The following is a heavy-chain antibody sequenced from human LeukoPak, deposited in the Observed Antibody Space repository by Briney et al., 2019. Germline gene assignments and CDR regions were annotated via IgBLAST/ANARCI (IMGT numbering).Heavy chain of an antibody. V-gene: IGHV3-48*01. CDR2: ISSSSTI. CDR1: GFTFSSYS. CDR3: ARGVAAAGTTLDY. Sequence: GGSLRLSCAASGFTFSSYSMNWVRQAPGKGLEWVSYISSSSTIYYADSVKGRFTISRDNAKNSLYLQMNSLRAEDTAVYYCARGVAAAGTTLDYWGQGTLVTVSS. J-gene: IGHJ4*02. D-gene: IGHD6-13*01.